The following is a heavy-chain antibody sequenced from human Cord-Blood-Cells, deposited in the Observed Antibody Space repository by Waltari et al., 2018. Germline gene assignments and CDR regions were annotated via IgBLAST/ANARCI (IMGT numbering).Heavy chain of an antibody. CDR3: ARESPYGSGSYYFDY. J-gene: IGHJ4*02. CDR2: IYTSGST. Sequence: QVQLQESGPGLVKPSQTLSLTCTVSGGSISSGSYYWSWIRPPAGKGLEWIGYIYTSGSTNYTPSLKVRVTISVDTSKNQFSRKLSSVTAADTAVYYCARESPYGSGSYYFDYWGQGTLVTVSS. D-gene: IGHD3-10*01. CDR1: GGSISSGSYY. V-gene: IGHV4-61*09.